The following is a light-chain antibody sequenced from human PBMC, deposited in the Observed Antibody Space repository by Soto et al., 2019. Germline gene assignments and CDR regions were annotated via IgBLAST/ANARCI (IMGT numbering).Light chain of an antibody. Sequence: QSVLTQPRSVSGSPGQSVTISCTGTSSDVGGYNYVSWYQQHPGKAPKLMIYDVSKRPSGVPDRFSGSKSGKTASLTISGLAVEEEAVYYCCSYAGSYTYVFGSGTKVTVL. CDR1: SSDVGGYNY. CDR3: CSYAGSYTYV. J-gene: IGLJ1*01. CDR2: DVS. V-gene: IGLV2-11*01.